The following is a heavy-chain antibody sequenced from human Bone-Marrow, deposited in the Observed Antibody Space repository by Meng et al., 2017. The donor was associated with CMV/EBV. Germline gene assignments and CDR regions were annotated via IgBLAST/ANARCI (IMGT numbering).Heavy chain of an antibody. Sequence: FSSYAIRWVRQAPGQGLEWMGGIIPIFGTANYAQKVQGRVTITTDESTSTAYMELSSLRSEDTAVYYCARGFGTYYDFWSGYWGFDYWGQGTLVTVSS. V-gene: IGHV1-69*05. D-gene: IGHD3-3*01. CDR2: IIPIFGTA. CDR1: FSSYA. CDR3: ARGFGTYYDFWSGYWGFDY. J-gene: IGHJ4*02.